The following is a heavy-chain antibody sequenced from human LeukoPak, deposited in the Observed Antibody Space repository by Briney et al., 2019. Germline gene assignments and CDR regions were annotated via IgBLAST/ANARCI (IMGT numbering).Heavy chain of an antibody. V-gene: IGHV3-21*01. Sequence: PRRSLRLPCAASGFTFRTFSMNTVRQAPGNGLECFSLISSGSDYTYHADSVKGRFTISRDNSKNTLYLQMNSLRAEDTAVYYCAKDWAIAGSYYCMDVWGKGTTVTISS. D-gene: IGHD2-2*01. CDR1: GFTFRTFS. J-gene: IGHJ6*03. CDR3: AKDWAIAGSYYCMDV. CDR2: ISSGSDYT.